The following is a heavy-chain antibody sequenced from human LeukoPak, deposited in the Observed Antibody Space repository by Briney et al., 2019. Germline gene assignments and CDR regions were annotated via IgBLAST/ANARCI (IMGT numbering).Heavy chain of an antibody. J-gene: IGHJ5*02. CDR3: ARGPALHSKRVGGKWFDP. D-gene: IGHD3-16*01. CDR1: GYTFTSYD. V-gene: IGHV1-8*01. Sequence: ASVNVSCKASGYTFTSYDIHWVRQATGHGLEWMGWLNPNTGHTGHAQKFQGRVTMTRASATSTAYMELSGLPSEDTAVYYCARGPALHSKRVGGKWFDPWGQGTLVTVSS. CDR2: LNPNTGHT.